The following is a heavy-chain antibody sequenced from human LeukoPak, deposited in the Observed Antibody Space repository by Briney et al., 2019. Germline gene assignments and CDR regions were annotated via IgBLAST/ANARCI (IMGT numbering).Heavy chain of an antibody. CDR2: ISGSGGST. V-gene: IGHV3-23*01. D-gene: IGHD1-26*01. J-gene: IGHJ4*02. CDR3: AKGPPGGELLPFDY. CDR1: GFTFSGYT. Sequence: GGSLRLSCTASGFTFSGYTMSWVRQAPGKGLEWVSAISGSGGSTYYADSVKGRFTISRDNSKNTLYLQMNSLRAEDTAVYYCAKGPPGGELLPFDYWGQGTLVTVSS.